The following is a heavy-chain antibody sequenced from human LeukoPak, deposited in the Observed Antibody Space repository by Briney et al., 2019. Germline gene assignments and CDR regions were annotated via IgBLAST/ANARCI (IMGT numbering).Heavy chain of an antibody. J-gene: IGHJ4*02. D-gene: IGHD3-9*01. CDR3: ARTRGDWFLDS. V-gene: IGHV3-11*01. CDR1: GFTFSDYY. CDR2: IHSSDTTI. Sequence: GGSLRLSCAASGFTFSDYYMSWIRQAPGKGLEWVSYIHSSDTTISYADSVKGRFTISRDNADNSLYLQMNDLRADDTAVYYCARTRGDWFLDSWGQGTLVTVSS.